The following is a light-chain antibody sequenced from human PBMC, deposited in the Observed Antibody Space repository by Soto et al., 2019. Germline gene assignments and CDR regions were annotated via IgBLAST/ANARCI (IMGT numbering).Light chain of an antibody. Sequence: VLTRSPGTSSLSPWVRATISCRASQSVSNNYLSWYQQQPGQPPSLLNYGASNRATGIPDMFSSSAARTDFPPTISRVDPEDAVDYYRQQYGSSRTFGPGTKVDIK. CDR2: GAS. CDR1: QSVSNNY. J-gene: IGKJ1*01. CDR3: QQYGSSRT. V-gene: IGKV3-20*01.